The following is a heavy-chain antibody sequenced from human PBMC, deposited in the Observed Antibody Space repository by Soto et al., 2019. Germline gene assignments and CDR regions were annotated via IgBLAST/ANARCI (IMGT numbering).Heavy chain of an antibody. CDR3: ARLYCTNGVCAPLDY. D-gene: IGHD2-8*01. Sequence: PSETLSLTCAVYGGSFSGYYWSWIRQPPGKGLEWIGEINHSGSTNYNPSLKSRVTISVDTSKNQFSLKLSSVTAADTAVYYCARLYCTNGVCAPLDYWGQGTLVTAPQ. CDR1: GGSFSGYY. V-gene: IGHV4-34*01. J-gene: IGHJ4*02. CDR2: INHSGST.